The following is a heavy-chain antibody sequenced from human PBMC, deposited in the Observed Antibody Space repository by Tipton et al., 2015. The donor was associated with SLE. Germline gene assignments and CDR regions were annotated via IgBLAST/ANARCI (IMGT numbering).Heavy chain of an antibody. CDR3: TRYRNGGGWGD. J-gene: IGHJ4*02. Sequence: TLSLTCTVSGGSIRNYYWSWIRQSPGKGLEWIGYIHYSGRTNYNPSLKSRFSISLDTSKSQFSLKLISVIPADTAVYYCTRYRNGGGWGDWGQGTLITVSS. CDR2: IHYSGRT. CDR1: GGSIRNYY. V-gene: IGHV4-59*07. D-gene: IGHD3-10*01.